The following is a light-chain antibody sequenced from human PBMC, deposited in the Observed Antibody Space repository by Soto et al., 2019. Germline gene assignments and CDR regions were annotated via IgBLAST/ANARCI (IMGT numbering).Light chain of an antibody. CDR1: TSDVGSYDS. V-gene: IGLV2-23*02. CDR2: EVN. J-gene: IGLJ1*01. Sequence: QSALTQRASVSGSPGQSITISCTGTTSDVGSYDSVSWYQHHPGKAPKLMIYEVNKRPSGVSIRFSGSKSGNTASLTISGLQAEDEADYYCSSYAGTSYVFGAGTKVTV. CDR3: SSYAGTSYV.